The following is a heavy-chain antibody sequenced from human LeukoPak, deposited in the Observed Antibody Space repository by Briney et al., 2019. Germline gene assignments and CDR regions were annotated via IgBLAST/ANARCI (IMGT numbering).Heavy chain of an antibody. Sequence: GGSLRLSCSASGFTFSYYAMHWVRQAPGKGLEYVSVINSNRGSTFYADSVKGRFTISRDNSKNTLHLQMSSLRAEDTAVYYCVKDFSGSGNYYNPLGYWGQGILVTVSS. CDR1: GFTFSYYA. CDR3: VKDFSGSGNYYNPLGY. CDR2: INSNRGST. J-gene: IGHJ4*02. V-gene: IGHV3-64D*09. D-gene: IGHD3-10*01.